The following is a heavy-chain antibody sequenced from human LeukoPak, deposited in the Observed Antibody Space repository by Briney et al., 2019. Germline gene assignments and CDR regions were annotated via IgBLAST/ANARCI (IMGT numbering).Heavy chain of an antibody. V-gene: IGHV3-53*01. J-gene: IGHJ4*02. Sequence: GGSLGLSCAASGFTVSSNYMNWVRQAPGKGPEWVSVIYGGGNIYYADSVKGRFTISRDNSKNTLYLQMNSLRAEDTAVYYCARGAGYNYPYYFDYWGQGTLVTVSS. CDR3: ARGAGYNYPYYFDY. CDR1: GFTVSSNY. CDR2: IYGGGNI. D-gene: IGHD5-24*01.